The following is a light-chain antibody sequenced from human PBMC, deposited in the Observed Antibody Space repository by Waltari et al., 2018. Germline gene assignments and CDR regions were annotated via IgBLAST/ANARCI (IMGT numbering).Light chain of an antibody. CDR3: QQANRSPLT. CDR2: TTS. J-gene: IGKJ1*01. V-gene: IGKV1-12*01. CDR1: QGINTW. Sequence: DIQMTQSPSSVSASVGDRVTITCRASQGINTWLAWYQKKPGKAPKRLIYTTSSLQTGVPARFSGSGYGTDFTLTISSLQPDDFATYYCQQANRSPLTFGQGTKVEVK.